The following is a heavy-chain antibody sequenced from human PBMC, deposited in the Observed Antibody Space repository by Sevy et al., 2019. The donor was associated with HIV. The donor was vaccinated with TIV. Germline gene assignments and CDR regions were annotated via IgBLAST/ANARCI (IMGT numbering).Heavy chain of an antibody. CDR3: AVCVGITMVRGVNFDY. CDR2: VSAYSGNT. J-gene: IGHJ4*02. V-gene: IGHV1-18*01. CDR1: SYSFNSFG. Sequence: ASVKVSCKASSYSFNSFGISWVRQAPGQGLEWMGYVSAYSGNTNYAQNLQGRVTMTTDTSTSTAYMELRSLRSDDTAVYRYAVCVGITMVRGVNFDYWGQGTLVTVSS. D-gene: IGHD3-10*01.